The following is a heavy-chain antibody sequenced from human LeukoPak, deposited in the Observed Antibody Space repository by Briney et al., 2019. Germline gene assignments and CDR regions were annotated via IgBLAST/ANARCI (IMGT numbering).Heavy chain of an antibody. D-gene: IGHD3-22*01. J-gene: IGHJ4*02. CDR1: GGSFSGYY. V-gene: IGHV4-34*01. Sequence: SETLSLTCAVYGGSFSGYYWSWIRQPPGKGLEWIGEINHSGSTSYNPSLKSRVTISVDTSKNQFSLKLSSVTAADTAVYYCASLGSSGYYGYWGQGTLVTVSS. CDR3: ASLGSSGYYGY. CDR2: INHSGST.